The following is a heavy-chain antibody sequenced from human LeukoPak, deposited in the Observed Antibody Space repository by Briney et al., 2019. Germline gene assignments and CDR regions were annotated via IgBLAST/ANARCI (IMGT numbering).Heavy chain of an antibody. D-gene: IGHD1-14*01. CDR2: ISNGGGSA. CDR3: AARPRMPPQFDH. CDR1: GFTFSSYP. V-gene: IGHV3-23*01. Sequence: GGSLRLSCAASGFTFSSYPMSWVRQAPGKGLQWVSAISNGGGSAYYADSVKGRITISRDNSKSTLYLQMNSLRAEDTAIYCCAARPRMPPQFDHWGQGTLVTVSS. J-gene: IGHJ4*02.